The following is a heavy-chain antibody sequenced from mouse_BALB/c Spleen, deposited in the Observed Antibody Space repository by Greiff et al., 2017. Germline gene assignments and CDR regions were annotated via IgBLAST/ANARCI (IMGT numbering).Heavy chain of an antibody. J-gene: IGHJ4*01. D-gene: IGHD4-1*01. CDR3: VRLIWDEEDYAMDY. Sequence: EVQLVESGGGLVQPKGSLKLSCAASGFTFNTYAMNWVRQAPGKGLEWVARIRSKSNNYATYYADSVKDRFTISRDDSQSMLYLQMNNLKTEDTAMYYCVRLIWDEEDYAMDYWGQGTSVTVSS. V-gene: IGHV10-1*02. CDR1: GFTFNTYA. CDR2: IRSKSNNYAT.